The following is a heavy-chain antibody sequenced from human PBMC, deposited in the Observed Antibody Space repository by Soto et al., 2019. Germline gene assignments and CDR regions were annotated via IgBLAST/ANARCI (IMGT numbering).Heavy chain of an antibody. CDR1: GFTFSSYG. D-gene: IGHD3-10*01. V-gene: IGHV3-33*01. Sequence: QVQLVESGGGVVQPGRSLRLSCAASGFTFSSYGMHWVRQAPGKGLEWVAVIWYDGSNKYYADSVKGRFTISRDNSKNKLYLQMNSLRAEDTAVYYCARDRVIGRLWFGELAYWGQGTLVTVSS. J-gene: IGHJ4*02. CDR2: IWYDGSNK. CDR3: ARDRVIGRLWFGELAY.